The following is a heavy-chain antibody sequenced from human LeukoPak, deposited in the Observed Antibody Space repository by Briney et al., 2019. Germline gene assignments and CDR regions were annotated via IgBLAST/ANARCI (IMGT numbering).Heavy chain of an antibody. CDR3: AKVHYYDSSGYYAPNAFDI. CDR1: GFTFSSYA. D-gene: IGHD3-22*01. V-gene: IGHV3-23*01. CDR2: ISGSGGST. Sequence: GGSLRLSSAASGFTFSSYAMSWVRQAPGKGLEWVSAISGSGGSTYYADSVKGRFTISRDNSKNTLYLQMNSLRAEDTAVYYCAKVHYYDSSGYYAPNAFDIWGQGTMVTVSS. J-gene: IGHJ3*02.